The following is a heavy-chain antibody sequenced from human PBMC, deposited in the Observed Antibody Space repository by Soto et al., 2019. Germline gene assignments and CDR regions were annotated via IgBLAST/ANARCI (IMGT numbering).Heavy chain of an antibody. J-gene: IGHJ4*02. CDR3: ARGRWLRSAFEY. CDR1: GGSFSGYY. V-gene: IGHV4-34*01. CDR2: INHSGST. D-gene: IGHD5-12*01. Sequence: SETLSLTCAVYGGSFSGYYWSWIRQPPGKGLEWIGEINHSGSTNYNPSLKSRVTISVDTSKNQFSLKLSSVPAADTAVYYCARGRWLRSAFEYWGPGTLVTVSS.